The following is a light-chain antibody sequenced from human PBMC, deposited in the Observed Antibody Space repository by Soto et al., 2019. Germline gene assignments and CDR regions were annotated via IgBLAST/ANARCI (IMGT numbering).Light chain of an antibody. J-gene: IGKJ1*01. CDR3: QQYLYSGQT. V-gene: IGKV3-20*01. Sequence: EIVLTQSPGTLSLSPGDRATLSCRASQSVGSSYLAWYQQKPGQPPRLLIYGSSSRATGIPDRFTGSGSGTDFTLTISRLEPEDFAVDYCQQYLYSGQTFGQGTKVDI. CDR2: GSS. CDR1: QSVGSSY.